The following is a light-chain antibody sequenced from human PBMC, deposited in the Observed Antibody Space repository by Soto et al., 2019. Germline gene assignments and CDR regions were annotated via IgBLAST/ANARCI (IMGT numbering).Light chain of an antibody. V-gene: IGKV3-11*01. CDR2: DAS. CDR1: QSVDIN. J-gene: IGKJ5*01. Sequence: EIVLTQSHATLSVSPGERVSLSCRSSQSVDINLAWYQQKPGQAPRLLIYDASNRATGIPARFSGSGSGTDFTLTISSLEPEDFAVYYCQQRSNWPPITFGQGTRLE. CDR3: QQRSNWPPIT.